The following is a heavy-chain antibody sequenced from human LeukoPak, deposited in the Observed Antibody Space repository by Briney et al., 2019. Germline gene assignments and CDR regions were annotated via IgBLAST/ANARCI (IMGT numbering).Heavy chain of an antibody. D-gene: IGHD4/OR15-4a*01. V-gene: IGHV3-7*03. J-gene: IGHJ4*02. CDR1: GFTFSSYW. Sequence: AGGSLRLSCAASGFTFSSYWMSWVRQAPGKGLEWVANIKQDGSEEYYVDSVKGRFTISRDNAKSSLYLQMDSLRAEDSAIYYCANEIRPNDYWGQGTLVTVSS. CDR2: IKQDGSEE. CDR3: ANEIRPNDY.